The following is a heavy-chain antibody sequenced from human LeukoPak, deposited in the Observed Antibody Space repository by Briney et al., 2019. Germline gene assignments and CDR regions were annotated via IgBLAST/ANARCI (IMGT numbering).Heavy chain of an antibody. CDR1: DGSISSGAYW. D-gene: IGHD6-6*01. J-gene: IGHJ6*02. CDR2: IYYTGNT. CDR3: ARGHSTSSPYFCNGMDV. V-gene: IGHV4-31*03. Sequence: PSETLSLTCTVSDGSISSGAYWWTWIRQDPVKGLGWIGYIYYTGNTYYNPSLRSRVRISVDTSKNQFSLNLSSVTAADTAVYFCARGHSTSSPYFCNGMDVWGQGTTVTVSS.